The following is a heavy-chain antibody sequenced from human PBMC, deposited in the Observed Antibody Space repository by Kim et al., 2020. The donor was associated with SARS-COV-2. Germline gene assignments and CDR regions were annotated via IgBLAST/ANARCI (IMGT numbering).Heavy chain of an antibody. J-gene: IGHJ4*02. V-gene: IGHV5-10-1*01. CDR3: ASLTRDDY. CDR2: DLYT. Sequence: DLYTNYNPSFQDHVTISADKSISTAYLQWSSLKASDTAMYYCASLTRDDYWGQGTLVTVSS.